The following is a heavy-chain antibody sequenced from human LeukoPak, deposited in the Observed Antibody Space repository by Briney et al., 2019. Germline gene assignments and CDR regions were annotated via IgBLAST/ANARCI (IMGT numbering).Heavy chain of an antibody. V-gene: IGHV3-23*01. CDR3: AKRVLSVNYPFDY. D-gene: IGHD1-26*01. CDR1: GFTFSSYG. CDR2: IGSGSRT. Sequence: PGGSLRLSCAASGFTFSSYGMTWVRQAPGKGLEWVSTIGSGSRTYYAESVKGRFTISRDNSNNTLYLQKSSLRVEDTAVYYCAKRVLSVNYPFDYWGQGTLVTVPS. J-gene: IGHJ4*02.